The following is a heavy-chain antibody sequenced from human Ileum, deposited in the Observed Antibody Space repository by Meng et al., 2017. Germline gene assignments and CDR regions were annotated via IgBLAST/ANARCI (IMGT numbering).Heavy chain of an antibody. CDR1: GFTFSVHY. Sequence: GGSLRLSCAVSGFTFSVHYMDWVRQAPGKGLEWVGRSRNKANSYSTEYAASVKGRFTISRNDSKNSLYLQMNSLKIEDTAVYYCVRSSSGGNYYSDYWGQGTLVTVSS. CDR2: SRNKANSYST. D-gene: IGHD2-15*01. J-gene: IGHJ4*02. CDR3: VRSSSGGNYYSDY. V-gene: IGHV3-72*01.